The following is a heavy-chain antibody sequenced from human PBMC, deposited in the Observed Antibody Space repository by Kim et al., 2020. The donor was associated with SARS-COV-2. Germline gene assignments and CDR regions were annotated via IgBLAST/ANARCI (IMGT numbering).Heavy chain of an antibody. CDR1: GYSFTTYW. V-gene: IGHV5-10-1*01. Sequence: GEPLKISCQASGYSFTTYWISWVRQMPGKGLEWLGRITPSDSYTYYSPSFQGHVTISADKSSNTAFLQWSSLKASDSAMYYCARHRNSGYDLYYFDYWGQGTLVTVSS. J-gene: IGHJ4*02. CDR3: ARHRNSGYDLYYFDY. CDR2: ITPSDSYT. D-gene: IGHD5-12*01.